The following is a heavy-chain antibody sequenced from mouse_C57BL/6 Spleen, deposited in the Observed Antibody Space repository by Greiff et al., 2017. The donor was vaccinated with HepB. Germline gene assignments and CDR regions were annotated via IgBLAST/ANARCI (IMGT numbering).Heavy chain of an antibody. Sequence: EVKVEESGGGLVQPGGSMKLSCVASGFTFSNYWMNWVRQSPEKGLEWVAQIRLKSDNYATHYAESVKGRFTISRDDSKSSVYLQMNNLRAEDTGIYYCTVRDYDGAWFAYWGQGTLVTVSA. CDR1: GFTFSNYW. V-gene: IGHV6-3*01. CDR2: IRLKSDNYAT. J-gene: IGHJ3*01. D-gene: IGHD2-4*01. CDR3: TVRDYDGAWFAY.